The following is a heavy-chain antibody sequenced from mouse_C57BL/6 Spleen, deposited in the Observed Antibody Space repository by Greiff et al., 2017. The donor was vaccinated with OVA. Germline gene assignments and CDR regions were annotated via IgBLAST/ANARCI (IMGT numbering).Heavy chain of an antibody. CDR1: GYTFTSYW. Sequence: VQLQQSGAELVMPGASVKLSCKASGYTFTSYWMHWVKQRPGQGLEWIGEIDPSDSYTNYNQKFKGKSTLTVDKSSSTAYMQLSSLTSEDSAVYYCARTPYGYDDGYAMDYWGQGTSVTVSS. CDR3: ARTPYGYDDGYAMDY. V-gene: IGHV1-69*01. CDR2: IDPSDSYT. D-gene: IGHD2-2*01. J-gene: IGHJ4*01.